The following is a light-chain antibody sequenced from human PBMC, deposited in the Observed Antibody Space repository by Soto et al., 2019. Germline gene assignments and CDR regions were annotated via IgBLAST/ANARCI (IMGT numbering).Light chain of an antibody. J-gene: IGKJ5*01. CDR1: QSISSY. CDR3: QQSYSTPIT. CDR2: AAS. V-gene: IGKV1-39*01. Sequence: DIQMTQSPSSLSASVGDRVTITCRASQSISSYLNWYQQKPGKAPKLLIYAASSLQSGVPSRFSGSGSGTDFTLTISSLQPDDFAAYYCQQSYSTPITFGPRTRLEIK.